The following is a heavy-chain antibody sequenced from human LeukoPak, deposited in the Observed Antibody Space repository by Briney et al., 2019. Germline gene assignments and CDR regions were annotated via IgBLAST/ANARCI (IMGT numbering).Heavy chain of an antibody. D-gene: IGHD1-26*01. CDR2: IYTSGST. V-gene: IGHV4-61*02. J-gene: IGHJ1*01. Sequence: SETLSLTCTVSGGSISSGSYYWSWIRQPAGKGLEWIGRIYTSGSTNYNPSLKSRVTISVDTSKNQFSLKLSSVTAADTAVYYCTGGSYLAEYFQHWGQGTLVTVSS. CDR3: TGGSYLAEYFQH. CDR1: GGSISSGSYY.